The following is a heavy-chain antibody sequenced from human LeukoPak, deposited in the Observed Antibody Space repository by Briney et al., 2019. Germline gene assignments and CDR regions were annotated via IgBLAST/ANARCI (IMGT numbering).Heavy chain of an antibody. J-gene: IGHJ4*02. CDR2: IYPGGGVI. V-gene: IGHV3-11*04. Sequence: PGGSLRLSCAASGLTLSDCYMSWIRQAPGKGLECVAYIYPGGGVIYYADSVKGRFTISRDNAKNSLYLQMNSLRAEDTAVYYCARDPYGSGSYYNANFDYWGQGTLVTVSS. D-gene: IGHD3-10*01. CDR3: ARDPYGSGSYYNANFDY. CDR1: GLTLSDCY.